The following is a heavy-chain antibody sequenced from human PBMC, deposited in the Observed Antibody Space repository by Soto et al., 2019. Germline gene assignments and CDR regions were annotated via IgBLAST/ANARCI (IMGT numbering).Heavy chain of an antibody. J-gene: IGHJ6*02. CDR3: ATTSVSDFWSGYYTGIQRDYYYYGMDV. V-gene: IGHV5-51*01. CDR1: GYSFTSYR. CDR2: IYPGDSDT. Sequence: PGESLKISCKGSGYSFTSYRIGWVRQMPGKGLEWMGIIYPGDSDTRYSPSFQGQVTISADKSISTAYLQWSSLKASDTAMYYCATTSVSDFWSGYYTGIQRDYYYYGMDVWGQGTTVTVSS. D-gene: IGHD3-3*01.